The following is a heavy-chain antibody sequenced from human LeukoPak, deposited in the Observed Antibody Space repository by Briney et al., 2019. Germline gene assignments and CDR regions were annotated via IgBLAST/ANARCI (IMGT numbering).Heavy chain of an antibody. D-gene: IGHD2-2*01. Sequence: SQTLSLTCAIFGDSVSSNSVTWNWIRQSPSRGLEWLGRTYYRSTWYNDYAVSARGRITVNPDTSKNQFSLHLNSVTPEDTAVYYCARRLTQYDCFDPWGQGILVTVSS. V-gene: IGHV6-1*01. CDR1: GDSVSSNSVT. J-gene: IGHJ5*02. CDR3: ARRLTQYDCFDP. CDR2: TYYRSTWYN.